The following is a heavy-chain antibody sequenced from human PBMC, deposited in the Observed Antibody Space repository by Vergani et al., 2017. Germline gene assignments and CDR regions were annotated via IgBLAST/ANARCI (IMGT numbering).Heavy chain of an antibody. V-gene: IGHV4-59*01. Sequence: QVQLQESGPGLVKPSETLSLTCTVSGGSISSYYWSWIRQPPGXGLEWIGYIYYSGSTNYNPSLKSRVTISVDTSKNQFSLKLSSVTAADTAVYYCARGQYYDFWSGYYMPLTLDHFDYWGQGTLVTVSS. D-gene: IGHD3-3*01. CDR3: ARGQYYDFWSGYYMPLTLDHFDY. J-gene: IGHJ4*02. CDR2: IYYSGST. CDR1: GGSISSYY.